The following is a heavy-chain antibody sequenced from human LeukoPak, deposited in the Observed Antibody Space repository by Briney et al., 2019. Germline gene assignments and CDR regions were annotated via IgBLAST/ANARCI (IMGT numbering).Heavy chain of an antibody. D-gene: IGHD4-17*01. V-gene: IGHV3-21*01. Sequence: GGSLRLSCAASGFTFSSYSMNWVRQAPGKGLEWVSSISSSSSYIYYADSVKGRFTVSRDNAKNSLYLQMNSLRAEDTAVYYCARDRTVDYGDFDIWGQGTMVNVSS. CDR1: GFTFSSYS. CDR2: ISSSSSYI. J-gene: IGHJ3*02. CDR3: ARDRTVDYGDFDI.